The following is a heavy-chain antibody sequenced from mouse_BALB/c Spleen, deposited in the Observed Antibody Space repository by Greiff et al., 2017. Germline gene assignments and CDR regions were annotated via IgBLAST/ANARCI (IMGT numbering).Heavy chain of an antibody. CDR3: ARHFTTVVAYYFDY. CDR1: GFTFSSFG. J-gene: IGHJ2*01. Sequence: EVKLVESGGGLVQPGGSRKLSCAASGFTFSSFGMHWVRQAPEKGLEWVAYISSGSSTIYYADTVKGRFTISRDNPKNTLFLQMTSLRSEDTAMYYCARHFTTVVAYYFDYWGQGTTLTVSS. D-gene: IGHD1-1*01. CDR2: ISSGSSTI. V-gene: IGHV5-17*02.